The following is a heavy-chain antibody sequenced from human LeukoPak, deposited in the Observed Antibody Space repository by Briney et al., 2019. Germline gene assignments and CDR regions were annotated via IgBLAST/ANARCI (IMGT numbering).Heavy chain of an antibody. CDR2: IIPIFGTS. V-gene: IGHV1-69*13. CDR3: ARGRNGLLWFGELLS. D-gene: IGHD3-10*01. Sequence: ASVKVPCKASGGTFNNYAISWVRQAPGQGLEWMGGIIPIFGTSNYAQKFQGRVTITADESTSTAYMELSSLRSADTAVYYCARGRNGLLWFGELLSWGQGTLVTVSS. J-gene: IGHJ5*02. CDR1: GGTFNNYA.